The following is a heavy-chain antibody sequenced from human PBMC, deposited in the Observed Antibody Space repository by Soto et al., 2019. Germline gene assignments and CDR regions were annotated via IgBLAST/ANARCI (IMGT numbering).Heavy chain of an antibody. CDR1: GYTFTHYY. D-gene: IGHD6-13*01. J-gene: IGHJ4*02. CDR2: INPASGST. CDR3: ARDLAAGDH. V-gene: IGHV1-46*01. Sequence: QMQLVQSGAEVKKPGASVKLSCRTSGYTFTHYYIHWVRQAPGQGLEWLAIINPASGSTNYAQDFQGRLTLTMDTSTTTVYMELSGLRAEDTAIFYCARDLAAGDHWGQGTLVTVSS.